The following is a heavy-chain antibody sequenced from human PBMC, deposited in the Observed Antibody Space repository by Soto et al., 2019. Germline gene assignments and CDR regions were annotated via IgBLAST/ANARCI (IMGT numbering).Heavy chain of an antibody. CDR2: INTGDGNT. J-gene: IGHJ1*01. V-gene: IGHV1-3*04. Sequence: SVKVSCKASGNSLTSYAIHWVRQAPGHSVEWMGRINTGDGNTKSSENFQGRVTFTMDTSASTAYMEEISIAADDMSVYYCPGYHSGSYLGNWG. CDR1: GNSLTSYA. D-gene: IGHD3-10*01. CDR3: PGYHSGSYLGN.